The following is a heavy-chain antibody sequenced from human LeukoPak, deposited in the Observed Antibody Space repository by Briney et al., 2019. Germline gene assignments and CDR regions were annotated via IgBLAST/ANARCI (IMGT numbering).Heavy chain of an antibody. CDR2: FDPEDGET. Sequence: ASVKVSCKVSGYTLTELSMHWVRQAPGKGFEWMGGFDPEDGETIYAQKFQGRVTMTEDTSTDTAYMELSSLRSEDTAVYYCATWDAGGGYLGYWGQGTLVTVSS. V-gene: IGHV1-24*01. CDR3: ATWDAGGGYLGY. CDR1: GYTLTELS. D-gene: IGHD3-16*02. J-gene: IGHJ4*02.